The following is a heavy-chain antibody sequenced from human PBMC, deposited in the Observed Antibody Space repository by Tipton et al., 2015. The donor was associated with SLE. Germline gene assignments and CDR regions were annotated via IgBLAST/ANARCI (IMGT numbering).Heavy chain of an antibody. Sequence: SLRLSCAASGFTFSSYSMNWVRQAPGKGLEWVSSINTANYIYYADSVKGRFTISRDNAKDSLYLQLHSLRAEDTAVYFCARLVSRAAGIDYWGQGALVTVSS. CDR2: INTANYI. D-gene: IGHD2-15*01. J-gene: IGHJ4*02. CDR1: GFTFSSYS. V-gene: IGHV3-21*03. CDR3: ARLVSRAAGIDY.